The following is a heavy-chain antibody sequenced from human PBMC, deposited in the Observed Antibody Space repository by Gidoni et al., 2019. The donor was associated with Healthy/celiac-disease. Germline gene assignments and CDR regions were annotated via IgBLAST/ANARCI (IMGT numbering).Heavy chain of an antibody. CDR1: RASISSYY. Sequence: QVQLQASGPGLGKPSETLSLTCSVSRASISSYYWSWIRQPPGKGLEWIGYIYYSGSTNYNPSLKSRVTISVDTSKNQFSLKLSSVTAADTAVYYCAREETQWLVRGYYFDYWGQGTLVTVSS. CDR3: AREETQWLVRGYYFDY. CDR2: IYYSGST. D-gene: IGHD6-19*01. J-gene: IGHJ4*02. V-gene: IGHV4-59*01.